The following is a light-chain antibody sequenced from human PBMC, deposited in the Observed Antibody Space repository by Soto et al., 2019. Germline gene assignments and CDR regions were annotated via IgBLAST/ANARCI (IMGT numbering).Light chain of an antibody. V-gene: IGKV1-5*01. CDR2: DAS. CDR3: QQYNTLSLT. CDR1: QSVSTW. J-gene: IGKJ4*01. Sequence: DIQMTQSPSTLSASVGDTVTITCRASQSVSTWLAWYQQKPGRAPQLLIYDASRLKTGVPSRFSGSGSGTEFTLTITRLQPDDFAPYHGQQYNTLSLTFGGGTKVESK.